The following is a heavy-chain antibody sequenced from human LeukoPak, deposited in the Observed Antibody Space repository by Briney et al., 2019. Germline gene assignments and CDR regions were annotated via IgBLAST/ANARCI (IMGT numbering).Heavy chain of an antibody. CDR1: GFTFSSYS. Sequence: GGSLRLSCAASGFTFSSYSMNWVRQAPGKGLDWVSYIGSSAIYYADSVKGRFTISRDNSNNMIFLEMSSLKAEDTAVYYCAKERSLEIAVAGTIFDYWGQGTLVTVSS. J-gene: IGHJ4*02. V-gene: IGHV3-48*01. D-gene: IGHD6-19*01. CDR2: IGSSAI. CDR3: AKERSLEIAVAGTIFDY.